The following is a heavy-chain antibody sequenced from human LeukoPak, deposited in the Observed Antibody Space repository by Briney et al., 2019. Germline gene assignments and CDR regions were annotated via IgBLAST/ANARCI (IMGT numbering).Heavy chain of an antibody. CDR3: AALPLATGHTREWFDP. CDR1: GYTFTDFY. D-gene: IGHD1-14*01. V-gene: IGHV1-69-2*01. CDR2: VDPEDGET. J-gene: IGHJ5*02. Sequence: GASVKVSCNISGYTFTDFYMYWVQQAPEKGLEWMGLVDPEDGETLYAERFQSRVTITADTSTDTASTELSSLRSEDTALYYCAALPLATGHTREWFDPWGQGTLVTASP.